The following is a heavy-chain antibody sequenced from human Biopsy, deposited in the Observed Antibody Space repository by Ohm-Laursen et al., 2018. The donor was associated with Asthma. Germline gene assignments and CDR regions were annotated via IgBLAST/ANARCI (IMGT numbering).Heavy chain of an antibody. CDR2: IGGSGGST. V-gene: IGHV3-23*01. CDR1: GFTFSSYA. CDR3: ATFPYGDYLPLDY. D-gene: IGHD4-17*01. Sequence: GSLRLSCAASGFTFSSYAMSWVRQPPGKGLEWVSAIGGSGGSTYYADSVKGRFTISRDNSKNTLYLQMNSLRAEDTAVYYCATFPYGDYLPLDYWGQGTLVTVSS. J-gene: IGHJ4*02.